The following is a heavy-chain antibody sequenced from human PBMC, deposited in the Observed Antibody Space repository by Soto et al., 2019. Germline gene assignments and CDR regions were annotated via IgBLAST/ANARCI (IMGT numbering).Heavy chain of an antibody. J-gene: IGHJ6*02. Sequence: GGSLRLSCAASGFTFSSYGMHWVRQAPGKGLEWVAVISYDGSNKYYADSVKGRFTISRDNSKNTLYLQMNSLRAEDTAVYYCAKAFRPKRITMTHGAYYYGMDVWGQGTTVTVSS. CDR1: GFTFSSYG. D-gene: IGHD3-22*01. V-gene: IGHV3-30*18. CDR2: ISYDGSNK. CDR3: AKAFRPKRITMTHGAYYYGMDV.